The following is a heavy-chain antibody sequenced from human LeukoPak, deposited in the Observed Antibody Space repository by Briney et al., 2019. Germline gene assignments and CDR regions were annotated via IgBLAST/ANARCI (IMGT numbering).Heavy chain of an antibody. CDR1: GYTFTGYY. V-gene: IGHV1-2*02. D-gene: IGHD1-1*01. J-gene: IGHJ4*02. CDR2: INPHSGDT. CDR3: AKTSESNWYRQAFDY. Sequence: ASVKVSCKAPGYTFTGYYIHWVRQAPGQGLEWMGWINPHSGDTDYAQKFQGRVTMTRDTSISTAYMELSRLRSDDTAVYYCAKTSESNWYRQAFDYWGQGTLVTVSS.